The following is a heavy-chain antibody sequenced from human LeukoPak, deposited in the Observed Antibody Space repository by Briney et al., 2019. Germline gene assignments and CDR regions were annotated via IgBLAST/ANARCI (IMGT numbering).Heavy chain of an antibody. Sequence: GGSLRLSCAASGFTFSSYWMHWVRQAPGKGLVWVSRINSDGRSISYADSVKGRFTISRDNAKNTLYLQMNSLRAEDTAIYYCARSGQHLFDFWGQGTLVTVSS. J-gene: IGHJ4*02. V-gene: IGHV3-74*01. CDR3: ARSGQHLFDF. CDR2: INSDGRSI. D-gene: IGHD6-13*01. CDR1: GFTFSSYW.